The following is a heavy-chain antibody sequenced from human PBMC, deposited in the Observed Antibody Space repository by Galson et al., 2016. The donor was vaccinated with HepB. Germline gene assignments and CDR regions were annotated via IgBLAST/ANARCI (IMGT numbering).Heavy chain of an antibody. CDR1: GDSVSSNSAA. Sequence: CAISGDSVSSNSAAWNWIRQSPSRGLEWLGRTYYRSKWHYGYAVSVKSRITINADTSKNQFSLQLNSVTPEDSAVYYCARDGPSSSWHLDYWGQGTLGTVSS. V-gene: IGHV6-1*01. D-gene: IGHD6-13*01. CDR3: ARDGPSSSWHLDY. J-gene: IGHJ4*02. CDR2: TYYRSKWHY.